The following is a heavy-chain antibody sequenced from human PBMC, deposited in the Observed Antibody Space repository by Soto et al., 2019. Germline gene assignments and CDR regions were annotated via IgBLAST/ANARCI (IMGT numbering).Heavy chain of an antibody. J-gene: IGHJ4*02. CDR1: GFTFSTYA. V-gene: IGHV3-23*01. CDR3: ARDPGTVTKNY. Sequence: GGSLRLSCAASGFTFSTYAMSWVRQAPGKGLEWVSTISGSGVSTYYADSVKGRFTISRDNSKNTLYLQMNSLRAEDTAIYYCARDPGTVTKNYWGQGTLVTVSS. D-gene: IGHD4-17*01. CDR2: ISGSGVST.